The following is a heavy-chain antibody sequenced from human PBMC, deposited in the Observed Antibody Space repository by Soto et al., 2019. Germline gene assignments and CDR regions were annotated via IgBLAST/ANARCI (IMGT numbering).Heavy chain of an antibody. CDR3: ARGGVVTRQVDS. Sequence: SETLSLTCNVSGGAISSVGYHWIWIRQYPGKGLEWIGHTFHSGSTNYNPSLQSRLTISVDTSKNQFSLHLISVTAADTAVYFCARGGVVTRQVDSWGQGTRVT. D-gene: IGHD3-3*01. CDR2: TFHSGST. V-gene: IGHV4-31*03. CDR1: GGAISSVGYH. J-gene: IGHJ4*02.